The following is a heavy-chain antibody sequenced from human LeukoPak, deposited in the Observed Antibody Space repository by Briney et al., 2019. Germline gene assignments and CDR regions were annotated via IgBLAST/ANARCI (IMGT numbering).Heavy chain of an antibody. D-gene: IGHD2-2*01. CDR1: GYTFTGNY. CDR3: ARSDCSSTSCSDAFDI. Sequence: ASVKVSCKASGYTFTGNYMHWVRQAPGQGLEWMGWINPNSGGTNYAQKFQGRVTMTRDTSISTAYMELSRLRSDDTAVYYCARSDCSSTSCSDAFDIWGQGTMVTVSS. J-gene: IGHJ3*02. V-gene: IGHV1-2*02. CDR2: INPNSGGT.